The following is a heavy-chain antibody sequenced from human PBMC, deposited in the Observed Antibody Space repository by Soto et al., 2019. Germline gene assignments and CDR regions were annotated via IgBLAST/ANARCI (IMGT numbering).Heavy chain of an antibody. CDR2: VSIGGST. Sequence: AGSLRLSCAASGFTFSSYAMGWVRQGPGKGLEWVAVVSIGGSTHYADSVRGRFTISRDNSKNTLSLQMNSLTAEDTAVYFCAKRRGAGGHFDYWGQGALVTVSS. V-gene: IGHV3-23*01. CDR1: GFTFSSYA. D-gene: IGHD2-15*01. J-gene: IGHJ4*02. CDR3: AKRRGAGGHFDY.